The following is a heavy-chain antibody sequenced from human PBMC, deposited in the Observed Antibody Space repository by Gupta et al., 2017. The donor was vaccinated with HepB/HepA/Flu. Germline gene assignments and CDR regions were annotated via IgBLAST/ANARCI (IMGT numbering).Heavy chain of an antibody. CDR3: ARDRPYGSGSYYSGFAY. D-gene: IGHD3-10*01. CDR2: INHSGST. J-gene: IGHJ4*02. V-gene: IGHV4-34*01. Sequence: QVQLQQWGAGLLKPSETLSLTCAVYGGSFSGYYWSWIRQPPGKGLEWIGEINHSGSTNYNPSLKSRVTISVDTSKNQFSLKLSSVTAADTAVYYCARDRPYGSGSYYSGFAYWGQGTLVTVSS. CDR1: GGSFSGYY.